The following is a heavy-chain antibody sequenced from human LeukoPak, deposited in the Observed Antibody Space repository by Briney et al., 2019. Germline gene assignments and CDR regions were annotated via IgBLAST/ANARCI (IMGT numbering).Heavy chain of an antibody. D-gene: IGHD3-16*01. CDR1: GGSISSYY. J-gene: IGHJ6*03. Sequence: PSETLSLTCTVSGGSISSYYWSWIRQPPGKGLEWIGYIYYSGSTNYNPSLKSRVTISVDTSKNQFSLKLSSVTAADTAVYYCAVGGYYYYMDVWGKGTTVTVSS. V-gene: IGHV4-59*01. CDR2: IYYSGST. CDR3: AVGGYYYYMDV.